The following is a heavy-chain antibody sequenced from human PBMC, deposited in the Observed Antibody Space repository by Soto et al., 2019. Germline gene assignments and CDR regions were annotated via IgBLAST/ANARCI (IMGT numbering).Heavy chain of an antibody. Sequence: QVELVESGGGVVQPGRSLRLSCEASGFTFSSYGMLWVRQAPGKGLEWVAAISHDGTDRYYANSVKGRFTISRDNSKNTLYLQMNSLRSEDTAIYYCPKGTAVAYQWFDPWGQGTLVTVSS. J-gene: IGHJ5*02. D-gene: IGHD6-19*01. CDR3: PKGTAVAYQWFDP. V-gene: IGHV3-30*18. CDR1: GFTFSSYG. CDR2: ISHDGTDR.